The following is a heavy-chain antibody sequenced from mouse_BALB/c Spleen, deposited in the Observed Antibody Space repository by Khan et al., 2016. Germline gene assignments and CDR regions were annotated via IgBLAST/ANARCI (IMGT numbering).Heavy chain of an antibody. Sequence: EVELVESGGGLVQTGGSLRLSCATSGFTFTDYYMTWVRQPPGKALEWLGSIRNKAGCYTTEYSASVKGRFTISRDNYTSILYLQMNARRAEDSTTYYCASLTGAIAYWGQGTLVTVSA. J-gene: IGHJ3*01. CDR1: GFTFTDYY. D-gene: IGHD3-2*01. CDR2: IRNKAGCYTT. V-gene: IGHV7-3*02. CDR3: ASLTGAIAY.